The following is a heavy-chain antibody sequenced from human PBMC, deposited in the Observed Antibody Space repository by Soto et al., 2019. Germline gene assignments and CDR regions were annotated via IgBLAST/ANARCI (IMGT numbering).Heavy chain of an antibody. CDR2: IFWDKND. J-gene: IGHJ4*02. Sequence: QITLKESGPSLVRPTETLTLTCTFYGFSLITGVGVGWVRQPPGKALEWLAVIFWDKNDYYRPSLQTRVTISQDTSEDQVVLTLTNIDPEDTAKYFCTQIYGSGSWGWYFHAWGQGTLVTVSS. D-gene: IGHD1-26*01. V-gene: IGHV2-5*02. CDR3: TQIYGSGSWGWYFHA. CDR1: GFSLITGVG.